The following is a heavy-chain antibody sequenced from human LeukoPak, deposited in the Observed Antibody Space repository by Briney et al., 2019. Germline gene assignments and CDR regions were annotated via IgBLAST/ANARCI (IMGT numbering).Heavy chain of an antibody. J-gene: IGHJ4*02. Sequence: GGSLRLSCAASGYSFSSYEMTWVRQAPGKGLEWVSFISSSGSGKNYADSVKGRFTISRDNAKNSLYLQMNSLRADDTAVYYCARRYYGVDYWGQGTLVTVSS. CDR2: ISSSGSGK. CDR3: ARRYYGVDY. V-gene: IGHV3-48*03. D-gene: IGHD4-17*01. CDR1: GYSFSSYE.